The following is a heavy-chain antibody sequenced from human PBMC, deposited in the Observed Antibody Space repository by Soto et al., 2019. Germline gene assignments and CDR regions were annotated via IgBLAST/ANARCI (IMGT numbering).Heavy chain of an antibody. J-gene: IGHJ3*01. Sequence: QVQLVQSGAAVRKPGSSVKVSCKASGGTFTKYAITWVRQAPRQGLEWMGGIVPLPGTTNYAQKFRGRVTISAYESTSTAYLELSSLRSQDTAVYYCAGGVGGRGGSSGWPDYAFDVWGQGTMVIVSS. D-gene: IGHD6-19*01. CDR2: IVPLPGTT. CDR1: GGTFTKYA. V-gene: IGHV1-69*01. CDR3: AGGVGGRGGSSGWPDYAFDV.